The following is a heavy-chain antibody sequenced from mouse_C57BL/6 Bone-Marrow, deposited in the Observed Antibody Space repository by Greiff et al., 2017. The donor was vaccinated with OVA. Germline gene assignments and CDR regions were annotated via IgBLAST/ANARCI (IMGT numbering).Heavy chain of an antibody. CDR1: GFTFSSYT. J-gene: IGHJ2*01. D-gene: IGHD4-1*01. CDR3: ASQTGLYYFDY. CDR2: ISGGGGNT. V-gene: IGHV5-9*01. Sequence: DVMLVESGGGLVKPGGSLKLSCAASGFTFSSYTMSWVRQTPEKRLEWVATISGGGGNTYYPDSVKGRFTISRDNAKNTLYLQMSSLRSEDTALYYCASQTGLYYFDYWGQGTTLTVSS.